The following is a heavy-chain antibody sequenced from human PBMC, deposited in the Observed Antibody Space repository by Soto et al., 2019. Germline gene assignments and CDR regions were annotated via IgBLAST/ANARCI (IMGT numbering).Heavy chain of an antibody. CDR3: ARQDQVAARVFDI. CDR2: IYYSGST. J-gene: IGHJ3*02. CDR1: GGSISSSSYY. Sequence: QLQLQESGPGLVKPSETLSLTCTVSGGSISSSSYYWGWIRQPPGKGLEWIGSIYYSGSTYYNPSLKSRVTISVDTSKNQFSLKLSSVTAADTAVYYCARQDQVAARVFDIWGQGTMVTVSS. D-gene: IGHD6-19*01. V-gene: IGHV4-39*01.